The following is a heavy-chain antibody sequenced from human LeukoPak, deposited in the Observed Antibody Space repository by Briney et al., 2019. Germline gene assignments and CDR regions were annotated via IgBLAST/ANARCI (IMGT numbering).Heavy chain of an antibody. Sequence: GGSLRLSCAASGFTFSSYVMSWVRQAPRKGLEWVSVISARGSVYYPDSVKGRFTISRDNSKNTVYLQMNSLRAEDTALYYCAKGRYDTDYWGQGTLVIVSS. CDR3: AKGRYDTDY. V-gene: IGHV3-23*01. J-gene: IGHJ4*02. D-gene: IGHD1-1*01. CDR1: GFTFSSYV. CDR2: ISARGSV.